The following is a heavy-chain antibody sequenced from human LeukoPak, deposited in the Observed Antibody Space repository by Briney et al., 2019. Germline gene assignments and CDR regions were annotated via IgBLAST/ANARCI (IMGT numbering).Heavy chain of an antibody. CDR1: GGSISSYY. D-gene: IGHD1-26*01. CDR3: PREVVGSKVFDY. CDR2: IYYSGST. V-gene: IGHV4-59*01. Sequence: SETLSLTCTVSGGSISSYYWSWIRQPPGKGLEWIGYIYYSGSTNYNPSLKSRVTISVDTSKNQFSLKLSSVTAADTAVYYCPREVVGSKVFDYWGQGTLVTVSS. J-gene: IGHJ4*02.